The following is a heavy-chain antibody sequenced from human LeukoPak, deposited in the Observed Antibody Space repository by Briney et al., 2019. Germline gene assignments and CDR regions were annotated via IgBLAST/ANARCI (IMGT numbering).Heavy chain of an antibody. V-gene: IGHV4-34*01. Sequence: SETLSLTCAVYGGSFSGYYWSWIRQPPGKGLEWIGSIYYSGSTYYNPSLKSRVTISVDTSKNQFSLKLSSVTAADTAVYYCARRANPGYFDYWGQGTLVTVSS. CDR1: GGSFSGYY. J-gene: IGHJ4*02. D-gene: IGHD2-8*01. CDR3: ARRANPGYFDY. CDR2: IYYSGST.